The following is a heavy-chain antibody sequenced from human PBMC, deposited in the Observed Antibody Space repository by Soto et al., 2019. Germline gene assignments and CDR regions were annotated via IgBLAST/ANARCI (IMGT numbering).Heavy chain of an antibody. CDR1: GFTFSSYA. CDR3: ASPDSYFEY. CDR2: ISSDGSNK. D-gene: IGHD3-22*01. Sequence: PGGSLRLSCAASGFTFSSYAMHWVRQAPGKGLEWVAVISSDGSNKYYADSVKGRFTISRDNSKNTLYLQMNSLRAEDTAVYYCASPDSYFEYWGQGTLVTVYS. J-gene: IGHJ4*02. V-gene: IGHV3-30-3*01.